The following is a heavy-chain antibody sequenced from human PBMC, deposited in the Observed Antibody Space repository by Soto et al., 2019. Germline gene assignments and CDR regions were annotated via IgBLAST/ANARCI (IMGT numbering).Heavy chain of an antibody. CDR3: ARVLAAAD. Sequence: EVQLLESGGGLVQPGGSLRLSCAASGFTFSTYSMSWVRQAPGKGLEWVSAISGSGGTTYYADSVKGRFTISRDNSKNTLYLQINSLRAEDTAVYYCARVLAAADWGQGTLVTVSS. CDR2: ISGSGGTT. CDR1: GFTFSTYS. V-gene: IGHV3-23*01. J-gene: IGHJ4*02. D-gene: IGHD2-15*01.